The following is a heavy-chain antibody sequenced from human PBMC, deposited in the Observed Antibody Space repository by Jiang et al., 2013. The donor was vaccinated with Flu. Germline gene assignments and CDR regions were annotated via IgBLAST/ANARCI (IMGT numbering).Heavy chain of an antibody. CDR1: GFTFRAYS. Sequence: ESGGGVVQPGRSLRLSCTASGFTFRAYSMHWVRQAPGKGPEWVAVISSDGSNRYYADSVNGRITISRDNSKNTVYLHMNSLRVGDTAIYYCARDKVNCFDSWGPGTLVTVSS. CDR2: ISSDGSNR. J-gene: IGHJ4*02. CDR3: ARDKVNCFDS. V-gene: IGHV3-30*04.